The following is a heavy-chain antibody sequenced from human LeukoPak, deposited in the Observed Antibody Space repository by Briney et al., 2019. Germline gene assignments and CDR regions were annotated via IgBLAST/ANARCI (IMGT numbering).Heavy chain of an antibody. V-gene: IGHV1-69*06. D-gene: IGHD5-18*01. CDR1: GGTFSSYA. CDR3: ANGTPVRGYSYETADYYYYMDV. J-gene: IGHJ6*03. CDR2: IIPIFGTA. Sequence: SVKVSCKASGGTFSSYAISWVRQAPGQGLEWMGGIIPIFGTANYAQKFQGRVTITADKSTSTAYMELSSLRSEDTAVYYCANGTPVRGYSYETADYYYYMDVWGKGTTVTVSS.